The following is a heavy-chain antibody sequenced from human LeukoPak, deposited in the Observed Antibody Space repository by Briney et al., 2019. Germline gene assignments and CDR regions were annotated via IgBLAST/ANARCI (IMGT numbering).Heavy chain of an antibody. D-gene: IGHD3-22*01. CDR2: IYYSGST. Sequence: PSETLSLTCTVSGGSISSSSYYWGWIRQPPGKGLEWIGSIYYSGSTNYNPSLKSRVTISVDTSKNQFSLKLSSVTAADTAVYYCARERGGGYYYDSSGYIDYWGQGTLVTVSS. CDR1: GGSISSSSYY. J-gene: IGHJ4*02. V-gene: IGHV4-39*07. CDR3: ARERGGGYYYDSSGYIDY.